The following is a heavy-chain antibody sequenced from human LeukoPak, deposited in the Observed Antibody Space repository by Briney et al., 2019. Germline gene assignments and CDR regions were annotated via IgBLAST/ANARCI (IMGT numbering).Heavy chain of an antibody. CDR2: IYTSGST. D-gene: IGHD3-10*01. Sequence: NTSETLSLTCTVSGGSISSGSYYWSWIRQPAGKGLEWIGRIYTSGSTNYNPSLKSRVTISVDTSKNQFSLKLSSVTAADTAVYYCAREDALFGQKLWFGESRGYMDVWGKGTTVTISS. V-gene: IGHV4-61*02. J-gene: IGHJ6*03. CDR3: AREDALFGQKLWFGESRGYMDV. CDR1: GGSISSGSYY.